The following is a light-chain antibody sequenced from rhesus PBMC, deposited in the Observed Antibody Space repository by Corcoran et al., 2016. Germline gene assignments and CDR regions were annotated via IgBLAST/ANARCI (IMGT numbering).Light chain of an antibody. CDR1: QGIANY. CDR2: DAS. V-gene: IGKV1-28*03. CDR3: LQHNNYPRT. Sequence: DIQMTQSPSSLSASVGDTVTITCRASQGIANYLNWFQQKPGKAPNLLIYDASTLERGVPSRFCGSGSGTAFTLTISSLQPEDFATYYCLQHNNYPRTFGQGTKVEIK. J-gene: IGKJ1*01.